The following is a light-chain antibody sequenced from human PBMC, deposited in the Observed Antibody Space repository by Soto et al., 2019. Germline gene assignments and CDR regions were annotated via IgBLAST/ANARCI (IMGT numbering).Light chain of an antibody. V-gene: IGKV3-20*01. CDR1: QSVSSR. Sequence: EIVMTQSPGTLSLSPWERATLSCRASQSVSSRLAWYQQKPGQAPRLLISGASSRATGIPDRVSGSGSGTDFTLTINRLEPEDFAVYYCQLYGISPHFGQGTRLEIK. CDR2: GAS. CDR3: QLYGISPH. J-gene: IGKJ5*01.